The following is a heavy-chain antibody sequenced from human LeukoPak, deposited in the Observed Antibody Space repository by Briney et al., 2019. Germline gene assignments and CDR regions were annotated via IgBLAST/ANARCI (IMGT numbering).Heavy chain of an antibody. D-gene: IGHD3-22*01. V-gene: IGHV4-4*02. CDR3: ARDGYYGARGFDY. Sequence: SETLSLTCAVSGGSISSSNWWSWVRQPPGKGLEWIGEIYHSGSTNYNPSLKSRVTISVDTSKNQFSLKLSSVTAADTAVYYCARDGYYGARGFDYWGQGTLVTVSS. CDR2: IYHSGST. CDR1: GGSISSSNW. J-gene: IGHJ4*02.